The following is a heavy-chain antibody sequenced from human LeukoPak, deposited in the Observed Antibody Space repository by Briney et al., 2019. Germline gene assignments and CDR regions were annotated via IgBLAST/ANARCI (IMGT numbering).Heavy chain of an antibody. CDR3: AKDERRGYSYGLFYCYYGMDV. CDR1: GFTFSSYA. J-gene: IGHJ6*02. D-gene: IGHD5-18*01. V-gene: IGHV3-23*01. Sequence: GGSLRLSCAASGFTFSSYAMSWVRQAPGKGLEWVSAISGSGGSTYYADSVKGRFTISRDNSKNTLYLQMNSLRAEDTAVYYCAKDERRGYSYGLFYCYYGMDVWGQGTTVTVSS. CDR2: ISGSGGST.